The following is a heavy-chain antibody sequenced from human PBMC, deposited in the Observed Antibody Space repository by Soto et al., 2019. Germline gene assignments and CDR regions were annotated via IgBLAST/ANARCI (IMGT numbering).Heavy chain of an antibody. D-gene: IGHD1-26*01. CDR3: ATSILPLELFDY. CDR2: IYYSGST. V-gene: IGHV4-59*08. J-gene: IGHJ4*02. Sequence: SETLSLTCTVSGGSISSYYWSWIRQPPGKGLEWIGYIYYSGSTNYNPSLKSRVTISVDKSKNQFSLKLSSVTAADTAVYYCATSILPLELFDYWGQGTLVTVSS. CDR1: GGSISSYY.